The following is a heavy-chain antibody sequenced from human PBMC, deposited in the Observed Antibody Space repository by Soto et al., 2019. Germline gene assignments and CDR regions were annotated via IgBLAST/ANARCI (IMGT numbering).Heavy chain of an antibody. CDR1: GFTFSTYG. CDR2: ISYDGGSK. Sequence: QVQLVESGGGVVQPGKSLRLSCAASGFTFSTYGIHWVRQAPGEGLEWVALISYDGGSKYYGDSVKGRFIISRDNSHNTVSLQMNSLRADDTAVYLCAKEQLAMTVVVADYFDSWGQGTLVTVSS. CDR3: AKEQLAMTVVVADYFDS. V-gene: IGHV3-30*18. D-gene: IGHD3-22*01. J-gene: IGHJ4*02.